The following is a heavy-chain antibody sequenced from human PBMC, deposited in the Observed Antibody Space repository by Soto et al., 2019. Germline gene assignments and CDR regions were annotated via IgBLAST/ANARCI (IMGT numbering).Heavy chain of an antibody. D-gene: IGHD2-15*01. Sequence: ASVKVSCKASGYTFTSYGISWVRQAPGQGLEWMGWISAYNGNTNYAQKLQGRVTMTTDTSTSTAYMELRSLRSDDTAVYYCARLIVVVVAAAWRAFDIWGQGTMVTVSS. CDR3: ARLIVVVVAAAWRAFDI. CDR2: ISAYNGNT. J-gene: IGHJ3*02. V-gene: IGHV1-18*01. CDR1: GYTFTSYG.